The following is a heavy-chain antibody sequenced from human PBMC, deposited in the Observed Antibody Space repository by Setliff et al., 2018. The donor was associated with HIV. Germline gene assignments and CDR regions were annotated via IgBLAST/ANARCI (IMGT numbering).Heavy chain of an antibody. CDR3: ARDDHGDPFDY. CDR1: GYRFTDYY. J-gene: IGHJ4*02. Sequence: GASVKVSCKASGYRFTDYYIHWVRQAPGQGLEWMGWINPNSGGTNYAQKFQGRVTMTRDTSISTAYMELSRLRSDDTAVYYCARDDHGDPFDYWGQGTLVTVSS. CDR2: INPNSGGT. D-gene: IGHD4-17*01. V-gene: IGHV1-2*02.